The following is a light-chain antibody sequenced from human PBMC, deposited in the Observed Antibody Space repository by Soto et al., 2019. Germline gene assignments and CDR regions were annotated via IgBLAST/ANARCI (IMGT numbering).Light chain of an antibody. V-gene: IGLV7-46*01. CDR3: LLSYSGGRYVV. Sequence: QAVVTQEPSLTVSPGGTVTLTCGSSPGAVTSGHYPYWFQQKPGQAPRTLIYDTSNKHSWTPARFSGSLIGGKAALTLSGAQPEDEAEYYCLLSYSGGRYVVFGGGTKLTVL. CDR1: PGAVTSGHY. J-gene: IGLJ2*01. CDR2: DTS.